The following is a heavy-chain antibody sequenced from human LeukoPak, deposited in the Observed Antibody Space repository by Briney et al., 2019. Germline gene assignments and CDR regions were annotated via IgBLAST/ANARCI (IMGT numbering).Heavy chain of an antibody. J-gene: IGHJ4*02. Sequence: GGSLRHSCAPSGFTFSSYGMHWVRQAPGKGLEWVAAISSDGTNKLYADSVEGRFTISRDHSKNTLYLQMNSLRPEDTSMYYCAKEDFGGSYFDYWGQGTLVTVSS. V-gene: IGHV3-30*18. D-gene: IGHD3-10*01. CDR2: ISSDGTNK. CDR1: GFTFSSYG. CDR3: AKEDFGGSYFDY.